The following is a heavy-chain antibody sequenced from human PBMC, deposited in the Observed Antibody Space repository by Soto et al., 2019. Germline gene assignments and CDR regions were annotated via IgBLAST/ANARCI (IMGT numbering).Heavy chain of an antibody. CDR3: AREGIAVAGRGSDY. Sequence: SVKVSCKASGGTFSSYAISWVRQAPGQGLEWMGGIIPIFGTANYAQKFQGRVTITADESTSTAYMELSSLKSEDTAVYYCAREGIAVAGRGSDYWGQGTLVTVS. J-gene: IGHJ4*02. D-gene: IGHD6-19*01. V-gene: IGHV1-69*13. CDR1: GGTFSSYA. CDR2: IIPIFGTA.